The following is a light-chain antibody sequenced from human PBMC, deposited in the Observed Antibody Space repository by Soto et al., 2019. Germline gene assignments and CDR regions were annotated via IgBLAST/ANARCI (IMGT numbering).Light chain of an antibody. CDR2: EVT. Sequence: QSALTQPPSASGSPGQSVTISCTGTSSDVGGYNYISWYQQHPGKAPKLMIYEVTKRPSGVPDRFSGSKSGNTASLTVSGLQAEDEADYYCSSYAGTNIFVLFGGGTKLT. J-gene: IGLJ2*01. CDR3: SSYAGTNIFVL. V-gene: IGLV2-8*01. CDR1: SSDVGGYNY.